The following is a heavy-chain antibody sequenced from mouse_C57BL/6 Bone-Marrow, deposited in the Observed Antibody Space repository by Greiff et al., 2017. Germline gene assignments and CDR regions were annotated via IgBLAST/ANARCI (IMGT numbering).Heavy chain of an antibody. Sequence: EVKVEESGGGLVQPGGSLKLSCAASGFTFSDYGMAWVRQAPRKGPEWVAFISNLAYSIYYADTVPGRFTISIENAKNTLYLEMSRLRSEDTALYYGARQLSYAMDYGGQGTSVTVSS. J-gene: IGHJ4*01. CDR3: ARQLSYAMDY. D-gene: IGHD3-2*02. CDR2: ISNLAYSI. V-gene: IGHV5-15*04. CDR1: GFTFSDYG.